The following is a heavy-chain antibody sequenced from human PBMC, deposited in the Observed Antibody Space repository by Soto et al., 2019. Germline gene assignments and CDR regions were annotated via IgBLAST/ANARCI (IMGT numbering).Heavy chain of an antibody. CDR1: GFTFSSYG. Sequence: QVQLVESGGGVVQPGRSLRLSCAASGFTFSSYGMHWVRQAPGKGLEWVAVIWYDGSNKYYADSVKGRFTISRDNSKNTLYLQMNSLRAEDTAVYYCRGYYYDSSVREAFDIWGQGTMVTVSS. CDR2: IWYDGSNK. J-gene: IGHJ3*02. CDR3: RGYYYDSSVREAFDI. V-gene: IGHV3-33*01. D-gene: IGHD3-22*01.